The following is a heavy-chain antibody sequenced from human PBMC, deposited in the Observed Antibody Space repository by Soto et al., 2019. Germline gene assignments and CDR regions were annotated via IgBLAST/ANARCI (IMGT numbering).Heavy chain of an antibody. Sequence: GGSLRLSCAASGFTFSSYAMHWVRQAPGKGLEWVAVISYDGSNKYYADSVKGRFTISRDNSKNTLYLQMNSLRAEDTAVYYWARNTLYIAARGHSYYGMATGGK. CDR2: ISYDGSNK. CDR1: GFTFSSYA. V-gene: IGHV3-30-3*01. D-gene: IGHD6-6*01. J-gene: IGHJ6*01. CDR3: ARNTLYIAARGHSYYGMAT.